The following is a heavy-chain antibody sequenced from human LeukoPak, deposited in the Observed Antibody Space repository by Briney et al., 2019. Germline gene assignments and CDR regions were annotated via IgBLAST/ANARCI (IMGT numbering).Heavy chain of an antibody. V-gene: IGHV4-59*01. D-gene: IGHD6-13*01. CDR3: ARSSSWTGSIFDS. CDR2: IYYTGST. CDR1: GDSISSYY. J-gene: IGHJ4*02. Sequence: SDTLSLTCSVSGDSISSYYWSWIRQPPGKGLEWIGYIYYTGSTNYNPSLKSRVTISLDTSKNQFSLKLSSVTTADTAVYYCARSSSWTGSIFDSWGQGTLVTVSS.